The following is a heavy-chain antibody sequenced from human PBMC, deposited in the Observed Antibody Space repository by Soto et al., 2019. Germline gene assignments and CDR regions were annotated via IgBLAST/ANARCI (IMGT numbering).Heavy chain of an antibody. J-gene: IGHJ4*02. D-gene: IGHD6-19*01. CDR1: GYTFSTDS. Sequence: EVQLVESGGGLVQPGGSLRLSCVASGYTFSTDSMNWVRQAPGKGLEWVAHISTSGATRYYADSVKGRFTISRDNAKTSLYLQMDSLRNEDTAVYYCARFFGSGFDYWGQGTLVTVSS. CDR3: ARFFGSGFDY. CDR2: ISTSGATR. V-gene: IGHV3-48*02.